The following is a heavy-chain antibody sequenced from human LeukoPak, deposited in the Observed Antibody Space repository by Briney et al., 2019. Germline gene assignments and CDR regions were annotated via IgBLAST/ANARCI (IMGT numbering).Heavy chain of an antibody. V-gene: IGHV4-34*01. Sequence: SETLSLTCGVHDGSFRGYYWNWIRQPPGKGLEWVGEINHNGVTNYNPSPKGRVTISLDTPKNQLSLKLRSVTAADTAVYYCARGRDIKYYDYIWGNDRYCNVFDIWGQGTMAVVS. J-gene: IGHJ3*02. CDR2: INHNGVT. CDR1: DGSFRGYY. D-gene: IGHD3-16*02. CDR3: ARGRDIKYYDYIWGNDRYCNVFDI.